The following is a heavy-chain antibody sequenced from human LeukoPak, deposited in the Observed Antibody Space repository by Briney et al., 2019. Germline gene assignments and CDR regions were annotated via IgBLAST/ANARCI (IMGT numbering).Heavy chain of an antibody. V-gene: IGHV3-7*01. J-gene: IGHJ4*02. Sequence: GGSLRLSCAASGFAFSSYWMSWVRQAPGMGLEWVANIKQDGSEKYYVDSVKGRFTISRDNAKNSLYLQMNSLRVEDTAAYYCARHNYGYNYWGQGTLVTVSS. CDR1: GFAFSSYW. CDR3: ARHNYGYNY. CDR2: IKQDGSEK. D-gene: IGHD5-18*01.